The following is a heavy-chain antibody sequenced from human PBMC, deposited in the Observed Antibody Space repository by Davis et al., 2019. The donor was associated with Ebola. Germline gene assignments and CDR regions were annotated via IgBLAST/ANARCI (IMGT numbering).Heavy chain of an antibody. CDR3: AREGYCTGGVCYNYYYYYGMDV. CDR1: GGTFSSYA. J-gene: IGHJ6*02. V-gene: IGHV1-69*06. D-gene: IGHD2-8*02. Sequence: SVKVSCKASGGTFSSYAISWVRQAPGQGLEWMGGITPIFGTANYAQKFQGRVTITADKSTSTAYMELSSLRSEDTAVYYCAREGYCTGGVCYNYYYYYGMDVWGQGTTVTVSS. CDR2: ITPIFGTA.